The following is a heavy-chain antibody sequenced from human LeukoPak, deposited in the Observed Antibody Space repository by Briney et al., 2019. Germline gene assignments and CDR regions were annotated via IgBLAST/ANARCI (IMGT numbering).Heavy chain of an antibody. CDR3: ARAYQLQWELFGSEDTGGPFDY. Sequence: SETLSLTCAVYGGSFSGYYWSWIRQPPGKGLEWIGEINHSGSTNYNPSLKSRVTISVDTSKNQFSLKLSSVTAADTAVYYCARAYQLQWELFGSEDTGGPFDYWGQGTLVTVSS. D-gene: IGHD1-26*01. CDR2: INHSGST. CDR1: GGSFSGYY. V-gene: IGHV4-34*01. J-gene: IGHJ4*02.